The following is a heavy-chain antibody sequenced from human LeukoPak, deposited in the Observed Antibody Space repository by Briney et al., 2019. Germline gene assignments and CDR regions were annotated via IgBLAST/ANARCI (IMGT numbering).Heavy chain of an antibody. J-gene: IGHJ3*02. V-gene: IGHV3-53*01. CDR1: GFTVSGNY. CDR2: IYSGGST. CDR3: ARGPLWFGESRAFDI. D-gene: IGHD3-10*01. Sequence: GGSLRLSCAASGFTVSGNYMSWVRQAPGKGLEWVSVIYSGGSTYYADSVKGRFTISRDNSKNTLYLQMNSLRAEDTAVYYCARGPLWFGESRAFDIWGQGTMVTVSS.